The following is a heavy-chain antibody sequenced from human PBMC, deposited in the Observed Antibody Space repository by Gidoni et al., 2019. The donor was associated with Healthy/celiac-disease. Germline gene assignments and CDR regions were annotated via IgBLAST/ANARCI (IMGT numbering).Heavy chain of an antibody. CDR1: GFTFSSYD. D-gene: IGHD1-20*01. J-gene: IGHJ4*02. CDR2: ISSSGSAI. V-gene: IGHV3-48*03. Sequence: EVQLVESGVGLVQPGGALRLSCPASGFTFSSYDMNWVRQAPGKGLEWVSSISSSGSAIYYADSVKGRFTISRDNAKNSLYLQMNSLRAEDTAVYYCARPYNWNDARDYWGQGTLVTVSS. CDR3: ARPYNWNDARDY.